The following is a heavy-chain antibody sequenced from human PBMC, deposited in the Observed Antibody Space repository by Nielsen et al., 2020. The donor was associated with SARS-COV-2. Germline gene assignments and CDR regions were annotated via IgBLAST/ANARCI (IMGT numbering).Heavy chain of an antibody. CDR1: GFSLSTSGVG. J-gene: IGHJ3*02. D-gene: IGHD2-15*01. CDR2: IYWDDDN. Sequence: SGPTLVKPTQTLTLTCSFSGFSLSTSGVGVGWIRQPPRKALEWLALIYWDDDNRYSPSLKSRLTITKDTSKNQVVLTLTDMDPVDTATYYCAHLQLRPFRTYCRSGGCYSEFEKIGTQTAFDIWGPGTMVTVSS. V-gene: IGHV2-5*02. CDR3: AHLQLRPFRTYCRSGGCYSEFEKIGTQTAFDI.